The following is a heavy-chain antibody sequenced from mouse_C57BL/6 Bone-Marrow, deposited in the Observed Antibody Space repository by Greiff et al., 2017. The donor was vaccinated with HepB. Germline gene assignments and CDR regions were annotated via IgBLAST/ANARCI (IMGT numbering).Heavy chain of an antibody. CDR3: ARLQWYFDV. CDR1: GYSITSGYY. CDR2: ISYDGSN. V-gene: IGHV3-6*01. Sequence: EVKLQQSGPGLVKPSQSLSLTCSVTGYSITSGYYWNWIRQFPGTKLEWMSYISYDGSNNYNPSLKNRISITRDTSKNQLFLKLNSVTTEDTATYYCARLQWYFDVWGTGTTVTVSS. J-gene: IGHJ1*03.